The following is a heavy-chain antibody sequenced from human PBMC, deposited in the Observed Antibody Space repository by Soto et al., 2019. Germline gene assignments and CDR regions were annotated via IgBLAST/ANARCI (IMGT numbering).Heavy chain of an antibody. Sequence: PGGSLRLSCAASGFTFSSYAMSWVRQAPGKGLEWVSAISGSGGSTYYADSVKGRFTISRDNSKNTLYLQMNSLRAEDTAVYYCAKDGIVVVPAAIDAYYYGMDVWGQGTTVTSP. CDR3: AKDGIVVVPAAIDAYYYGMDV. J-gene: IGHJ6*02. CDR1: GFTFSSYA. D-gene: IGHD2-2*01. CDR2: ISGSGGST. V-gene: IGHV3-23*01.